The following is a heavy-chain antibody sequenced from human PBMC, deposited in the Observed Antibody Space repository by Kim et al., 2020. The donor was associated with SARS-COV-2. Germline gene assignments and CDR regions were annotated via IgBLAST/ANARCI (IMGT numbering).Heavy chain of an antibody. Sequence: GGSLRLSCAASGFTFSSYGMHWVRQAPGKGLEWVAAVSYAGSDKYYAGSMKGRFTISRDNSKNTLFLHMNSLRAEETAVYYCAGDGHGGGWGRWYYYYAMDVWGQGTTVTVSS. J-gene: IGHJ6*02. V-gene: IGHV3-33*05. CDR3: AGDGHGGGWGRWYYYYAMDV. CDR2: VSYAGSDK. D-gene: IGHD6-19*01. CDR1: GFTFSSYG.